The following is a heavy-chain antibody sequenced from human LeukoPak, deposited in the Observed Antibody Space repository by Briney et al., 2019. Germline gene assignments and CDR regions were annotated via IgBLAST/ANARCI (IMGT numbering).Heavy chain of an antibody. CDR2: IYYSGST. CDR3: ATQNSSGWYLLVGWFDP. Sequence: SETLSLTCTVSGGSISSSSYYWGWIRQPPGKGLEWIGSIYYSGSTYCNTSLKSRVTISVDTSKNQFSLKLSSVTAADTAVYYCATQNSSGWYLLVGWFDPWGQGTLVTVSS. V-gene: IGHV4-39*01. D-gene: IGHD6-19*01. CDR1: GGSISSSSYY. J-gene: IGHJ5*02.